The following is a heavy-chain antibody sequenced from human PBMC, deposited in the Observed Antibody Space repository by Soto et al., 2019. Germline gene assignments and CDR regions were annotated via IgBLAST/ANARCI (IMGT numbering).Heavy chain of an antibody. CDR3: ARTYNYDTLTGYRAFDI. V-gene: IGHV1-69*02. D-gene: IGHD3-9*01. J-gene: IGHJ3*02. CDR1: GGTFSSYT. Sequence: SVKVSCKASGGTFSSYTISWVRQAPGQGLEWMGRIIPILGIANYAQKFQGRVTITADKSTSTAYMELSSLRSEDTAVYYCARTYNYDTLTGYRAFDIWGQGTMVTVSS. CDR2: IIPILGIA.